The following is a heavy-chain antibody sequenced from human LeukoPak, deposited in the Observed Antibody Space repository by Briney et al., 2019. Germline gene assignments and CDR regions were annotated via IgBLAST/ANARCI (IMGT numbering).Heavy chain of an antibody. CDR1: GYIFNSQG. CDR3: AREILRFDF. CDR2: INTDSGNP. V-gene: IGHV7-4-1*02. Sequence: ASVKVSCKASGYIFNSQGMNWVRQAPGQGLEWMGWINTDSGNPTYAQGFTGRFVFSLDSSVSTAYLQINNLMPEDTAKYFCAREILRFDFWGQGTTVTVSS. J-gene: IGHJ3*01.